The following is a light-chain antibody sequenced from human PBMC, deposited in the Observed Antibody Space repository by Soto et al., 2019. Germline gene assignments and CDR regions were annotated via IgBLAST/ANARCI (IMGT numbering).Light chain of an antibody. CDR1: SSDVGAYNY. Sequence: QSALTQPASVSGSPGQSITISCTGTSSDVGAYNYVSWYQQHPGKAPKLMIFEVSDRPSGVSNRFSGSKSGNTASLTISGLQAEDEADYYCSSYTSSNTLVFGGGTKLTVL. V-gene: IGLV2-14*01. J-gene: IGLJ2*01. CDR2: EVS. CDR3: SSYTSSNTLV.